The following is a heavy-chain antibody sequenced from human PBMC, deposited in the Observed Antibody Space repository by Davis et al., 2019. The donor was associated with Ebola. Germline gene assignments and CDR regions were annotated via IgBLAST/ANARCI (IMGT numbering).Heavy chain of an antibody. CDR3: ARVIPSDGMDV. J-gene: IGHJ6*04. Sequence: MPSETLSLTCTVSGGSISSYYWSWIRQPPGKGLEWIGYIYYSGSTNYNPSLKSRVTISVDRSKNQFSLKLSSVTAADTAVYYCARVIPSDGMDVWGKGTTVTVSS. D-gene: IGHD3-16*02. CDR2: IYYSGST. CDR1: GGSISSYY. V-gene: IGHV4-59*12.